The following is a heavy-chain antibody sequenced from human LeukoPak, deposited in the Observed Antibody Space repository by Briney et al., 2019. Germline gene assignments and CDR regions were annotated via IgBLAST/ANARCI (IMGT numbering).Heavy chain of an antibody. Sequence: PGGSLRLSCAASGFTFSSYAMSWVRQAPGKGLEWVSAISGSGGTTHYADSVKGRFTISRDNSKNTLSLQMNSLGAEDTAVYYCAQDGYYESSGYSYFDYWGQGALVTDSS. CDR1: GFTFSSYA. D-gene: IGHD3-22*01. V-gene: IGHV3-23*01. J-gene: IGHJ4*02. CDR3: AQDGYYESSGYSYFDY. CDR2: ISGSGGTT.